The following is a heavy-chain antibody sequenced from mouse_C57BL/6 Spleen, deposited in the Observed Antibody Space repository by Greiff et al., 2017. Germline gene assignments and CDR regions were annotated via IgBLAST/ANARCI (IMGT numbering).Heavy chain of an antibody. CDR2: ISSGSSTI. V-gene: IGHV5-17*01. J-gene: IGHJ4*01. CDR3: ARDDYDGDYYAMDY. CDR1: GFTFSDYG. D-gene: IGHD2-4*01. Sequence: DVKLVESGGGLVKPGGSLKLSCAASGFTFSDYGMHWVRQAPEKGLEWVAYISSGSSTIYYADTVKGRFTISRDNAKNTLFLQMTSLRSEDTAMYYCARDDYDGDYYAMDYWGQGTSVTVSS.